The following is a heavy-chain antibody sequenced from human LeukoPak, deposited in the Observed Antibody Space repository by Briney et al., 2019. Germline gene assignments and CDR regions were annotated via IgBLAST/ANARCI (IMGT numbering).Heavy chain of an antibody. CDR2: ISSSGSTI. V-gene: IGHV3-48*03. J-gene: IGHJ4*02. Sequence: GGSLRLSCAASGFTFSSYEMNWVRQAPGKGLEWVSYISSSGSTIYYADSVKGRFTISRDNAKNSLYLQMNSLRAEETAVYYCARLGYCSGGSCHWGQGTLVTVSS. CDR3: ARLGYCSGGSCH. CDR1: GFTFSSYE. D-gene: IGHD2-15*01.